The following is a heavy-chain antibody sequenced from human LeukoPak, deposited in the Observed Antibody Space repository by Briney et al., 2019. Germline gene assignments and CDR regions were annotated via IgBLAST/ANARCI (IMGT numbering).Heavy chain of an antibody. J-gene: IGHJ4*02. CDR3: ARVRPGYYFDY. CDR1: GFTFSSCW. CDR2: INSDGSSI. Sequence: GGSLRLSCAASGFTFSSCWMHWVRQAPGKGLAWVSRINSDGSSINYADSVKGRFTISRDNAKNTLYLQMNSLRAEDTAVYYCARVRPGYYFDYWGQGTLVTVSS. D-gene: IGHD7-27*01. V-gene: IGHV3-74*01.